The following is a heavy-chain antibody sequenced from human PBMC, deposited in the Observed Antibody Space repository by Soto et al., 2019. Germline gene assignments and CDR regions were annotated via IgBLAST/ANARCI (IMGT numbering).Heavy chain of an antibody. CDR1: GFTVSSNY. CDR3: ARAQSLLSGSYFDY. Sequence: QPGGSLRLSCAASGFTVSSNYMNWVRQAPGKGLEWVSVIYSGGSTYYADSVKGRFTISRDNSRNTLYLQMNSLRAEDTAVYYCARAQSLLSGSYFDYWGQGTLVTVSS. CDR2: IYSGGST. D-gene: IGHD1-26*01. J-gene: IGHJ4*02. V-gene: IGHV3-53*01.